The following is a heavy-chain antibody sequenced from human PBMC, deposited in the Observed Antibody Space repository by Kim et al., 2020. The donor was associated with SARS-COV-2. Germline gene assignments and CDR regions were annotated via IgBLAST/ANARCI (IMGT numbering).Heavy chain of an antibody. CDR2: TYYRSKWYS. D-gene: IGHD7-27*01. Sequence: SQTLSLTCAISGDSVSSNTASWNWIRQSPSRGLEWLGRTYYRSKWYSDYAISVKSRIVINPDTSKNQFSLQLNSVTPEDTAAYYCARGGSHVNGRSSLGFDYWGQGTLVSVSS. CDR3: ARGGSHVNGRSSLGFDY. CDR1: GDSVSSNTAS. V-gene: IGHV6-1*01. J-gene: IGHJ4*02.